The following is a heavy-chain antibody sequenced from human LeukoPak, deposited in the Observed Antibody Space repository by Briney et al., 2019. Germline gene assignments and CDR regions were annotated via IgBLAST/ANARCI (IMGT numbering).Heavy chain of an antibody. V-gene: IGHV5-51*01. Sequence: GESLKISCKGSGYSFTSYWIGWVRQMPGKGLEWMGIIYPGDSDTRYSPSFQGQVTISADKSISTAYLQWSSLKASDTAMYYCARRPDKFDYSSGWYYFDYWGQGTLVTVSS. CDR3: ARRPDKFDYSSGWYYFDY. D-gene: IGHD6-19*01. CDR2: IYPGDSDT. CDR1: GYSFTSYW. J-gene: IGHJ4*02.